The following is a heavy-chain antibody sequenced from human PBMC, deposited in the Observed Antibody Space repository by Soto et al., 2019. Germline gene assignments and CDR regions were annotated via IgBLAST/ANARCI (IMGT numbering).Heavy chain of an antibody. CDR2: IIPIFGTA. V-gene: IGHV1-69*13. CDR3: ARGGYCSGGSCYSMGYFDY. J-gene: IGHJ4*02. Sequence: ASVKVSCKASGGTFSSYAISWVRQAPGQGLEWMGGIIPIFGTANYAQKFQGRVTITADESTSTAYMELSSLRSEDTAVYYCARGGYCSGGSCYSMGYFDYWGQGTLVTVSS. D-gene: IGHD2-15*01. CDR1: GGTFSSYA.